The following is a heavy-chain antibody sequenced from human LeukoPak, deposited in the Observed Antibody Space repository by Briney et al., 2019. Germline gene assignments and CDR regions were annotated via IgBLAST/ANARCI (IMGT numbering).Heavy chain of an antibody. V-gene: IGHV3-66*01. CDR2: IYSGGST. CDR1: GFTVSSNY. CDR3: ARVRSGYYVDY. J-gene: IGHJ4*02. Sequence: GGSLRLSCAASGFTVSSNYMSWVRQAPGKGPEWVSVIYSGGSTYYADSVKGRFTISRDNSKNTPYLQMNSLRAEDTAVYYCARVRSGYYVDYWGQGTLVTVSS. D-gene: IGHD3-22*01.